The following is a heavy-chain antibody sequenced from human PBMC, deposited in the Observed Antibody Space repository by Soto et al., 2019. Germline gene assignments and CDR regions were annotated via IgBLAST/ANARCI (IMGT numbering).Heavy chain of an antibody. CDR1: GGSFSGYY. Sequence: TSETLSLTCAVYGGSFSGYYWSWIRQPPGKGLEWIGEINHSGSTNYNPSLKSRVTISVDTSKNQFSLKLSSVTAADTAVYYCARGKRLTIFGVVIGPQYYYYGMDVWGQGTTVTVSS. V-gene: IGHV4-34*01. CDR2: INHSGST. CDR3: ARGKRLTIFGVVIGPQYYYYGMDV. D-gene: IGHD3-3*01. J-gene: IGHJ6*02.